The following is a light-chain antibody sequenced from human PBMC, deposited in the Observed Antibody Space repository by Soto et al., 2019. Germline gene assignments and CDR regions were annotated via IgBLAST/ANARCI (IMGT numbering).Light chain of an antibody. CDR1: QSVSSSY. V-gene: IGKV3-20*01. CDR3: QQYGNSPPYT. Sequence: EIVLTQSPGTLSLSPGERANLSCRASQSVSSSYLAWYQQRPGQAPRLLIYGVSTRATGIPDRFSGSGSGTDFTLTISRLEPEDFAVYYCQQYGNSPPYTFGQGTKLEIK. J-gene: IGKJ2*01. CDR2: GVS.